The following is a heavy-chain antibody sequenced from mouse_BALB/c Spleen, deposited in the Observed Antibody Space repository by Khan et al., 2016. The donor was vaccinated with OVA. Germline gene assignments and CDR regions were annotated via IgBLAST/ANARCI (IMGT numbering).Heavy chain of an antibody. V-gene: IGHV5-17*02. CDR2: INSSSTTI. D-gene: IGHD4-1*01. J-gene: IGHJ2*01. CDR3: ARGNWAY. Sequence: EVELVESGGGLVQPGGSRKLSCAASGFTFSSFGMHWVRQAPDKGLEWVAYINSSSTTIYYADPVKGRFTISRDNPKNTLFLQMTSLRCEDTAMYCCARGNWAYWGEGTTRTVSS. CDR1: GFTFSSFG.